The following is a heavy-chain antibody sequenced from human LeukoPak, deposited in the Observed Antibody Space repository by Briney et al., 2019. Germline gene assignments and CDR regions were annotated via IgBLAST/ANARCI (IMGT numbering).Heavy chain of an antibody. V-gene: IGHV3-21*01. CDR3: ARDLSGVTGYTYGRGIDY. D-gene: IGHD5-18*01. J-gene: IGHJ4*02. CDR2: ISSSSSYI. Sequence: GGSLRLSCAASGFTFSSYSMNWVRQAPGKGLEWVSSISSSSSYIYYADSVKGRFTISRDDAKNSLYLQMNSLRAEDTAVYYCARDLSGVTGYTYGRGIDYWGQGTLVTVSS. CDR1: GFTFSSYS.